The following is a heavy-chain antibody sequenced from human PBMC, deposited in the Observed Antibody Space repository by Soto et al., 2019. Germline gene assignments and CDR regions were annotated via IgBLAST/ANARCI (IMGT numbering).Heavy chain of an antibody. D-gene: IGHD3-22*01. CDR3: AKDTYYYDSSGYNYFDY. V-gene: IGHV3-30*18. Sequence: PVGSLRLSCAASGFTFSSYGMHWVRQAPGKGLEWVAVISYDGSNKYYADSVKGRFTISRDNSKNTLYLQMNSLRAEDTAVYYCAKDTYYYDSSGYNYFDYWGQGTLVTVSS. J-gene: IGHJ4*02. CDR1: GFTFSSYG. CDR2: ISYDGSNK.